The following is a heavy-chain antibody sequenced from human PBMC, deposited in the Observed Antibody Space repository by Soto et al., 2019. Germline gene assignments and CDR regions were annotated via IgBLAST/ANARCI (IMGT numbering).Heavy chain of an antibody. V-gene: IGHV3-30*18. J-gene: IGHJ4*02. CDR2: ISFDGSNK. Sequence: QVQLVESGGGVVQPGRSQRLSCAASGFTFSGYGMHWVRQAPGKGLEWVAVISFDGSNKYYADSVKGRFTTSRDNSKNTLYRQMNSLRAEDTAVYYCAKVRPYASSGYYFDYWGQGTLVTVSS. CDR1: GFTFSGYG. CDR3: AKVRPYASSGYYFDY. D-gene: IGHD3-22*01.